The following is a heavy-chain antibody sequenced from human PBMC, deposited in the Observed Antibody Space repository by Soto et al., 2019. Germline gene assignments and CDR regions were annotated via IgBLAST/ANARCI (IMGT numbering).Heavy chain of an antibody. Sequence: QVQLVQSGAVEKKPGASVKVSCKASGYTFTAYAMHWVRQAPGQRLEWMGWINAGNGNTKYSQKFQGRVTITRDTSASTAYMELSSLRSEDTAVYYCARAVAVPADFDYWGQGTLVTVSS. CDR3: ARAVAVPADFDY. CDR2: INAGNGNT. J-gene: IGHJ4*02. D-gene: IGHD6-19*01. V-gene: IGHV1-3*05. CDR1: GYTFTAYA.